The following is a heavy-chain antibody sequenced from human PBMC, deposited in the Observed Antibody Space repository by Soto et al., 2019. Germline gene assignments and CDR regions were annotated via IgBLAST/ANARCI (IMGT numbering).Heavy chain of an antibody. J-gene: IGHJ3*02. CDR3: ARPPYYYDSSGYYPPGAFDI. Sequence: LGESLKISCKGSGYSFTSYWIGWVRQMPGKGLEWMGIIYPGDSDTRYSPSFQGQVTISADKSISTAYLQWSSLKASDTAMYYCARPPYYYDSSGYYPPGAFDIWGQGTMVTVSS. CDR1: GYSFTSYW. V-gene: IGHV5-51*01. CDR2: IYPGDSDT. D-gene: IGHD3-22*01.